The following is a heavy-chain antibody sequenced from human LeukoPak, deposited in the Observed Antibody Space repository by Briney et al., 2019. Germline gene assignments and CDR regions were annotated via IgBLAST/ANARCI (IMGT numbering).Heavy chain of an antibody. V-gene: IGHV4-4*02. CDR3: ATERPFIVVVTARNWYFDL. CDR1: GGSISSSNW. J-gene: IGHJ2*01. CDR2: IYHSGST. D-gene: IGHD2-21*02. Sequence: SGTLSLTCAVSGGSISSSNWWSWVRQPPGKGLEWIGEIYHSGSTNYNPSLKSRVTISVDKSKNQFSLKLSSVTAADTAVYYCATERPFIVVVTARNWYFDLWGRGTLVTVSS.